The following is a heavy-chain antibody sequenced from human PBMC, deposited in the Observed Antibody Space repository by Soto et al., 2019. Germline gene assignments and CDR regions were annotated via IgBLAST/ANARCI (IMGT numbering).Heavy chain of an antibody. Sequence: SLRLSCAASGFTFSSYAMSWVRQAPGKGLEWVSAISGSGGSTYYADSVKGRFTISRDNSKNTLYLQMNSLRAEDTAVYYCARGQVADHAYFDYWGQGALVTVSS. V-gene: IGHV3-23*01. D-gene: IGHD2-15*01. CDR3: ARGQVADHAYFDY. CDR1: GFTFSSYA. J-gene: IGHJ4*02. CDR2: ISGSGGST.